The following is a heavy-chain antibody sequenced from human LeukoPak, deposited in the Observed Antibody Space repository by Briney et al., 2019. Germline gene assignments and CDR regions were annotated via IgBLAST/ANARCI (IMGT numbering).Heavy chain of an antibody. Sequence: PGGSLRLSCAASGFTFSIYAMHWVRQAPGQGLEYVSAITSNGGSAYYANSLKGRFTISRDNSKNTLYLQMGSLRAEDMAVYYCAREYCDSTTCYKTIDYWGQGTLVTVSS. CDR3: AREYCDSTTCYKTIDY. V-gene: IGHV3-64*01. CDR2: ITSNGGSA. CDR1: GFTFSIYA. D-gene: IGHD2-2*02. J-gene: IGHJ4*02.